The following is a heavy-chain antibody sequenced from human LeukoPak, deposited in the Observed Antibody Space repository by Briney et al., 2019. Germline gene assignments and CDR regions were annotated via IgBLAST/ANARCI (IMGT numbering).Heavy chain of an antibody. Sequence: ASVKVSCKASGYTFTGYYMHWVRQAPGQGLEWMGWINPNSGGTNYAQKFQGRVTMTRDTSISTAYMELSRLRSDDTAVYYCARERITKALNWFDPWGQGTLVTVSS. V-gene: IGHV1-2*02. CDR1: GYTFTGYY. J-gene: IGHJ5*02. D-gene: IGHD3-10*01. CDR2: INPNSGGT. CDR3: ARERITKALNWFDP.